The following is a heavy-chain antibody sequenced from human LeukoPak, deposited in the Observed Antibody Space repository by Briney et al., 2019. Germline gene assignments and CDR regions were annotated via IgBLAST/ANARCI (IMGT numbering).Heavy chain of an antibody. CDR3: ARGAGSSWYGLSYYYGMDV. J-gene: IGHJ6*02. CDR2: MNPNSGNT. Sequence: ASVKVSCKASGYTFTSYDINWVRQATGQGLEWMGWMNPNSGNTGYAQKFQGRVTMTRNTSISTAYMELSSLRSEDTAVYYCARGAGSSWYGLSYYYGMDVWGQGTTVTVPS. CDR1: GYTFTSYD. D-gene: IGHD6-13*01. V-gene: IGHV1-8*01.